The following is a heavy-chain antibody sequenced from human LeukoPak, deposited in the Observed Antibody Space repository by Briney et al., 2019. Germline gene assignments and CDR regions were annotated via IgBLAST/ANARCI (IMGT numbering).Heavy chain of an antibody. CDR2: IYHSGST. V-gene: IGHV4-38-2*01. Sequence: SETLSLTCAVSGYSISSGYYWGWIRQPPGKGLEWIGSIYHSGSTYYNPSLKSRVTISVDTSKNQFSLKLSSATAADTAVYYCSGGYCTNGVCYTGDYWGQGTLVTVSS. J-gene: IGHJ4*02. CDR3: SGGYCTNGVCYTGDY. D-gene: IGHD2-8*01. CDR1: GYSISSGYY.